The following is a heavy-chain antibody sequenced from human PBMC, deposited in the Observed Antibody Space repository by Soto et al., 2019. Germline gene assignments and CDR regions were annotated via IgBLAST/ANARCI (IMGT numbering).Heavy chain of an antibody. CDR3: ARGGRVMSTPSKQWSGWQVYYYYYGMDV. CDR1: GGSFSGYY. V-gene: IGHV4-34*01. J-gene: IGHJ6*02. D-gene: IGHD6-19*01. Sequence: SETLSLTCAVYGGSFSGYYWSWIRQPPGKGLEWIGEINHSGSTNYNPSLKSRVTISVDTSKNQFSLKLSSVTAADTAVYYCARGGRVMSTPSKQWSGWQVYYYYYGMDVWGQGTTVTVSS. CDR2: INHSGST.